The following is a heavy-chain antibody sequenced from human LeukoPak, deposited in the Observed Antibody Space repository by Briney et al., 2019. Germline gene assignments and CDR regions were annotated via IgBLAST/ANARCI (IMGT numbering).Heavy chain of an antibody. CDR1: GGSISSSSYY. V-gene: IGHV4-39*07. CDR2: IYYSGST. CDR3: ARDGGATGGGFDY. D-gene: IGHD1-26*01. J-gene: IGHJ4*02. Sequence: PSETLSLTCTVSGGSISSSSYYWGWIRQPPGKGLEWIGSIYYSGSTYYNPSLKSRVTISVDTSKNQFSLKLSSVTAADTAVYYCARDGGATGGGFDYWGQGTLVTVSS.